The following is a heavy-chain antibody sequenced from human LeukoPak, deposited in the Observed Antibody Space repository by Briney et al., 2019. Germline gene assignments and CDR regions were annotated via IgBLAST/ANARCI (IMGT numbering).Heavy chain of an antibody. Sequence: GGSVKVSCKASGYTSTDYYIHSGRHAPGQGLECMGRINLNTGDTNYAQNFQGRVTITTDESTSTAYMELSSLRSEDTAVYYCARERYYDSSGYSPDAFDIWGQGTMVTVSS. D-gene: IGHD3-22*01. CDR1: GYTSTDYY. J-gene: IGHJ3*02. V-gene: IGHV1-2*06. CDR3: ARERYYDSSGYSPDAFDI. CDR2: INLNTGDT.